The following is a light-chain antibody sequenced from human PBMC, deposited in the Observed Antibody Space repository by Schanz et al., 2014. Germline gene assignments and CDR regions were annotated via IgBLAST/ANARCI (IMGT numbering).Light chain of an antibody. CDR2: DVS. CDR3: CAYAGSGSVV. Sequence: QSALTQPASVSGSPGQSINISCTGTSSDVGGYNYVSWYQQHPVKAPKLMIYDVSNRPSGVSNRFSGSKSGNTASLTISGLQAEDEADYFCCAYAGSGSVVFGGGTKLTVL. V-gene: IGLV2-14*01. CDR1: SSDVGGYNY. J-gene: IGLJ2*01.